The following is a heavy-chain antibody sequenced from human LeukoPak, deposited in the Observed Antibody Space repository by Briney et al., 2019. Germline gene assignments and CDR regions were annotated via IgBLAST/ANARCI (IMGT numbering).Heavy chain of an antibody. D-gene: IGHD6-13*01. CDR2: ISYDGSNK. V-gene: IGHV3-30*04. CDR1: GFTFSSYA. J-gene: IGHJ4*02. CDR3: ARDISAYSSSLDY. Sequence: GGSLRLSCAASGFTFSSYAMHWVRQAPGKGLEWVAVISYDGSNKYYADSVKGRFTISRDNSKNTLYLQMNSLRAEDTAVYYCARDISAYSSSLDYWGQGTLVTVSS.